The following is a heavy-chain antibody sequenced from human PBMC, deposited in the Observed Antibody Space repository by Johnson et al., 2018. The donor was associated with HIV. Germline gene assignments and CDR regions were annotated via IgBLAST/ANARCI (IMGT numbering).Heavy chain of an antibody. CDR1: GFTFSNYV. D-gene: IGHD5-12*01. CDR3: ARDNIVATADDAFDV. J-gene: IGHJ3*01. V-gene: IGHV3-23*04. Sequence: VQLVESGGGLVQPGGSLRLSCGASGFTFSNYVLSWVRQAPGKGLEWVSGLSGGAGSTFYADSVKGRFTISRDNSKNTLYLQMNSLRAEDTAVYYCARDNIVATADDAFDVWGQGTMVTVSS. CDR2: LSGGAGST.